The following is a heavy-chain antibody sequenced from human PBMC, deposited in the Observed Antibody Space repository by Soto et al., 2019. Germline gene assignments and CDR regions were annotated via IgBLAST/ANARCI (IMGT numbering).Heavy chain of an antibody. Sequence: QVQLQESGPGLVKPSQTLSLTCNVSGGSISSGGNYWGWIRQHPGKGLEWIGDINNSGSTYYNPSLQSRVTISLDTSKNQFSLKLSSVTAADTAVYYCASPSNGYTSGMYVWGQGTTVTVSS. V-gene: IGHV4-31*03. CDR1: GGSISSGGNY. CDR3: ASPSNGYTSGMYV. J-gene: IGHJ6*02. CDR2: INNSGST. D-gene: IGHD5-18*01.